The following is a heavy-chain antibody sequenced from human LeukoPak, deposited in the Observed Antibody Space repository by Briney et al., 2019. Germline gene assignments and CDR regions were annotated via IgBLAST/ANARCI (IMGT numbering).Heavy chain of an antibody. V-gene: IGHV1-46*01. D-gene: IGHD3-10*01. CDR2: INPSGGST. Sequence: ASVKASCKASGYTFTSYYMHWVGQAPGQGLEWMGIINPSGGSTSYAQKFQGRVTMTRDTSTSTVYMELSSLRSEDTAVYYCARGLRITMVRGVTNWFDPWGQGTLVTVSS. CDR3: ARGLRITMVRGVTNWFDP. J-gene: IGHJ5*02. CDR1: GYTFTSYY.